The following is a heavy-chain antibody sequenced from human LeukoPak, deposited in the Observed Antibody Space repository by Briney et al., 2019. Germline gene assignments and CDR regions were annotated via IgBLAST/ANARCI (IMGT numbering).Heavy chain of an antibody. J-gene: IGHJ4*02. V-gene: IGHV3-74*01. CDR3: AREVWKFAFKSYGSGSYDY. Sequence: GGSLRLSCAASGFTFSSYWMHWVRQAPGKGLVWVSRINSDGSSTSYADSVKGRFTISRDNAKNTLYLQMNSLRAEDTAVYYCAREVWKFAFKSYGSGSYDYWGQGTLVTVSS. D-gene: IGHD3-10*01. CDR1: GFTFSSYW. CDR2: INSDGSST.